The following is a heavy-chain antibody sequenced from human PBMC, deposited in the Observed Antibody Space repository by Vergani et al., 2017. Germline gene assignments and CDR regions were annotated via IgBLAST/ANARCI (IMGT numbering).Heavy chain of an antibody. J-gene: IGHJ4*02. CDR2: KGKEGINT. CDR1: GFTFSNFG. D-gene: IGHD2-21*02. V-gene: IGHV3-30*02. Sequence: QVQLVESAGGVVQPGGSLRLSVAASGFTFSNFGMHWIRQAPGKGREWLAYKGKEGINTRYRDPVKGRLTVSRDNSKDILYLQMDSLRSEDTALYSCAKYLRDSTDGLPDSGGPGTLVIVSS. CDR3: AKYLRDSTDGLPDS.